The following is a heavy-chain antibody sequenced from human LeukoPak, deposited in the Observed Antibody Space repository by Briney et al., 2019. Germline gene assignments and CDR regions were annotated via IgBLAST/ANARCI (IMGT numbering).Heavy chain of an antibody. Sequence: PSETLSLTCAVSGYSISTGYYWGWVRRPPGKGLEWIGNSSHSGTSYYNPSLKSRVSISVDTSKNQFSLKLRSVTAADTAVYYCARKYGSNAGYFDYWGQGALVTVSS. V-gene: IGHV4-38-2*01. J-gene: IGHJ4*02. CDR2: SSHSGTS. CDR1: GYSISTGYY. D-gene: IGHD4-23*01. CDR3: ARKYGSNAGYFDY.